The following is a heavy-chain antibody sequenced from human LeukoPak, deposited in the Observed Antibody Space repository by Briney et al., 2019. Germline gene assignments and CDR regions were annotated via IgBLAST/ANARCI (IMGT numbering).Heavy chain of an antibody. D-gene: IGHD6-19*01. J-gene: IGHJ4*02. CDR1: EYSLSDLS. CDR2: FDSENNKM. CDR3: ATDRVYRSSGRSWGFFDY. V-gene: IGHV1-24*01. Sequence: ASITVSCKISEYSLSDLSIHWVREAPGEGLEWMGGFDSENNKMVYSQKFQGRVTMTEDTSADTAYMELTSLRSEDTAVYFCATDRVYRSSGRSWGFFDYWGQGTMVIVSS.